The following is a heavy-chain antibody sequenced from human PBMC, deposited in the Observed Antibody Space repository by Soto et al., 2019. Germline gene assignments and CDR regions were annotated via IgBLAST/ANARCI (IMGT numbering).Heavy chain of an antibody. D-gene: IGHD7-27*01. CDR1: GGSINNHY. V-gene: IGHV4-59*11. CDR3: ARANWYSEY. J-gene: IGHJ4*02. Sequence: QVHLQESGPGLVKPSETLFLTCTVSGGSINNHYWSWIRQPPGKGLEWIGYIYYTGSTNYNPSLKSRVTMSVDTSKNQFSLNLASLTAADTAIYYCARANWYSEYWGQGTLVTVSS. CDR2: IYYTGST.